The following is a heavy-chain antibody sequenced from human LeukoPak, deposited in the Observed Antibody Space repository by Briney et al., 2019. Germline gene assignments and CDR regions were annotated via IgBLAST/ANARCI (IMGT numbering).Heavy chain of an antibody. Sequence: SETLSLSCTVSGGSISSYYWSWIRQPAGKGLEWIGRIYTSGSTNYNPSLKSRVTMSVDTSKNQFSLKLSSVTAADTAVYYCARGGRVAAGNNWFDPWAHGTLVTVSS. V-gene: IGHV4-4*07. CDR2: IYTSGST. D-gene: IGHD6-13*01. J-gene: IGHJ5*02. CDR1: GGSISSYY. CDR3: ARGGRVAAGNNWFDP.